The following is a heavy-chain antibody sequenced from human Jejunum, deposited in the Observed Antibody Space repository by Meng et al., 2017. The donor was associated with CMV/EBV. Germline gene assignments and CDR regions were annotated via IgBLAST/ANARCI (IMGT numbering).Heavy chain of an antibody. D-gene: IGHD1-26*01. CDR3: AHFVGGYYPSRPDY. J-gene: IGHJ4*02. CDR1: GFSPSTSGEG. CDR2: IYRGDDK. Sequence: LKESGTTLAKPTQTVTVTCSFSGFSPSTSGEGVGWIRQPPGKALEWLALIYRGDDKRYSPSLNSRLTIAKDTSKNEVVLTLTNMGPIDTGTYYCAHFVGGYYPSRPDYWGQGTLVTVSS. V-gene: IGHV2-5*02.